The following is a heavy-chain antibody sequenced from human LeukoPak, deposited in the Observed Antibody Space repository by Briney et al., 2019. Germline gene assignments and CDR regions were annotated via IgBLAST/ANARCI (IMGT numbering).Heavy chain of an antibody. D-gene: IGHD1-26*01. J-gene: IGHJ4*02. CDR2: MNPNSGNT. V-gene: IGHV1-8*01. CDR3: ARGSIVGATFDYFDY. Sequence: GASVKVSCKASGYTFTSYDISWVRQATGQGLEWMGWMNPNSGNTSYAQKFQGRVTMTRDTSISTAYMDLSRLRSDDTAVYYCARGSIVGATFDYFDYWGQGTLVTVSS. CDR1: GYTFTSYD.